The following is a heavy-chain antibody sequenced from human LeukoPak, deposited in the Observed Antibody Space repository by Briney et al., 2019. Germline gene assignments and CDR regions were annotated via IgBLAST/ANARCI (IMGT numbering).Heavy chain of an antibody. CDR3: AHYSSGWYLDY. V-gene: IGHV2-5*02. D-gene: IGHD6-19*01. J-gene: IGHJ4*02. Sequence: SGPTLVNPTQTLTLTRKFSGFLLSTSAVGVGWIRQPPAKDLEWLALIFWDDDKRYRPSLKSRLTITKDTSKNQVVLTVTNMDPVDTATYYCAHYSSGWYLDYWGGGTLVTVSS. CDR2: IFWDDDK. CDR1: GFLLSTSAVG.